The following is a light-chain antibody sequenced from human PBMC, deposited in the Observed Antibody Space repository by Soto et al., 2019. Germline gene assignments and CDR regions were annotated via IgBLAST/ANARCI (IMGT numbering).Light chain of an antibody. CDR2: EAS. V-gene: IGKV1-16*02. J-gene: IGKJ1*01. CDR3: QQYHSYPPT. Sequence: DIQMTQSPSSLSASVGDRVTITCRASQDISNFLAWFQQKPGEAPKSLIYEASNLQSGVPPKFSGSASGTDFTLTISSLQPEDFATYYCQQYHSYPPTFGQGTKVEIK. CDR1: QDISNF.